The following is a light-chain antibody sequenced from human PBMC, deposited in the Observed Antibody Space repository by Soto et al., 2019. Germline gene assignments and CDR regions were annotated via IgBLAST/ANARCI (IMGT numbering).Light chain of an antibody. J-gene: IGLJ3*02. CDR2: DDK. CDR3: QSYHLNTHGV. Sequence: NFMLTQPHSVSESPGKTVTISCTRSSGSIASTYVQWYQQRPGRVPTIVIYDDKQRPSGVPDRFSGAVDRTSNSSSLTISVLKTEDDADYYCQSYHLNTHGVFGGGTKLTVL. CDR1: SGSIASTY. V-gene: IGLV6-57*04.